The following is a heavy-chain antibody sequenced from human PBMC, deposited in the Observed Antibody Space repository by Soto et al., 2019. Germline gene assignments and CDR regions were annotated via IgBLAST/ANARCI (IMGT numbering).Heavy chain of an antibody. CDR1: GGTFSSYA. Sequence: QVQLVQSGAEVKKPGSSVKVSCKAYGGTFSSYAISWVRQAPGQGLEWMGGNIPIFGPANYAQKFQGRVTMTADESTSTAYMDLSSLRAEDTAVDYCARLGYGNHGMGPDYWGQGTLVTVSS. J-gene: IGHJ4*02. D-gene: IGHD5-12*01. CDR3: ARLGYGNHGMGPDY. CDR2: NIPIFGPA. V-gene: IGHV1-69*01.